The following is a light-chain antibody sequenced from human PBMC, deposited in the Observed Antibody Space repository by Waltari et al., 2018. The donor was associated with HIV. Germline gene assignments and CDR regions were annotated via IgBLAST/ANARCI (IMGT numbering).Light chain of an antibody. V-gene: IGKV1-16*01. Sequence: IHMTQSPSSLSASIGDTITISCRAGQGISNYLAWFQMKPGKAPKSLIYGASRLHNGVPSRFSGSGSGTDFTLTINSLQPEDFATYYCQQYKTYPRTFGHGTKVE. CDR2: GAS. CDR3: QQYKTYPRT. J-gene: IGKJ1*01. CDR1: QGISNY.